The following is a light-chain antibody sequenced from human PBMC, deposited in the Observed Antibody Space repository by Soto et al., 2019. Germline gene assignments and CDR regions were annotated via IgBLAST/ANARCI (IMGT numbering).Light chain of an antibody. V-gene: IGKV1-33*01. CDR1: QDISNY. J-gene: IGKJ4*01. CDR2: DAS. Sequence: DIQMTQSPFSLSASVGDRVTITCQASQDISNYLNWYQQKPGKAPKLLIYDASNLETGVPSRFSGSGSGTDFTFTISSLQPEDIATYYCQQYDNLPLTFGGGNKVDIK. CDR3: QQYDNLPLT.